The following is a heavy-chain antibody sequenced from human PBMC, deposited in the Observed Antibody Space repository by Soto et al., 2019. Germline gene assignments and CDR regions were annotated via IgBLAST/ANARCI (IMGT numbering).Heavy chain of an antibody. CDR3: ARVSKDHYYYGMDV. CDR2: IYYSGRT. Sequence: QVQLQESGPGLVKPSQTLSLTCTVSGGSISSGDYYWSWIRQPPGKGLEWIGYIYYSGRTYYNPSRNSRVTISVDTSKNQFSLKLSSVTAADTAVYYLARVSKDHYYYGMDVWGQGTTVTVSS. J-gene: IGHJ6*02. V-gene: IGHV4-30-4*01. CDR1: GGSISSGDYY.